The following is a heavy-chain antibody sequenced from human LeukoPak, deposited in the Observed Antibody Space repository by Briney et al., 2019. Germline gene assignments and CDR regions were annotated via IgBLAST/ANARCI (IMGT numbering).Heavy chain of an antibody. CDR2: ISANNGNT. V-gene: IGHV1-18*01. CDR1: GYTFTTYG. CDR3: AREYFYGSGTPSNYGMDV. D-gene: IGHD3-10*01. J-gene: IGHJ6*02. Sequence: ASVKVSCKASGYTFTTYGINWVRQAPGQGLEWMGWISANNGNTKYAQKLQGRVIMTTDTSTSTAYMELRSLRSDDTAVYYCAREYFYGSGTPSNYGMDVWGQGTTVTVSS.